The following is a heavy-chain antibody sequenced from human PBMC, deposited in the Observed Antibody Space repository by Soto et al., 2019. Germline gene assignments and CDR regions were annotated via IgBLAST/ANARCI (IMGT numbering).Heavy chain of an antibody. CDR2: ISSSGSTI. Sequence: GGSLRLSCAASGFTFSDYYMSWIRQAPGKGLEWVSYISSSGSTIYYADSVKGRFTISRDNAKNSLYLQMNSLRAEDTAVYYCARVYCSSTSCYRPLYDYWGQGTLVTVSS. J-gene: IGHJ4*02. V-gene: IGHV3-11*01. CDR1: GFTFSDYY. CDR3: ARVYCSSTSCYRPLYDY. D-gene: IGHD2-2*01.